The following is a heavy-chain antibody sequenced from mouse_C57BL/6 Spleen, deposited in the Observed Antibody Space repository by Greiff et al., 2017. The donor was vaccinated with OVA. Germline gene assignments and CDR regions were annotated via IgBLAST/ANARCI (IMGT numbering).Heavy chain of an antibody. V-gene: IGHV3-6*01. CDR1: GYSITSGYY. Sequence: EVKLQESGPGLVKPSQSLSLTCSVTGYSITSGYYWNWIRQFPGNKLEWMGYISYDGSNNYNPSLKNRISITRDTSKNQFFLKLNSVTTEDTATYYCASSSTVVIDYWGQGTTLTVSS. CDR3: ASSSTVVIDY. CDR2: ISYDGSN. J-gene: IGHJ2*01. D-gene: IGHD1-1*01.